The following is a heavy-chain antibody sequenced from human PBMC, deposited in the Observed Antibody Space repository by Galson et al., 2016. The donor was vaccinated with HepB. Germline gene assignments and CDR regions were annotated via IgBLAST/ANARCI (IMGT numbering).Heavy chain of an antibody. CDR2: MYVGPSIR. CDR3: SKAQDGTFYFDN. D-gene: IGHD2/OR15-2a*01. V-gene: IGHV5-51*01. CDR1: GYRFTNYW. Sequence: QSGAEVKKPGESLTISCTDSGYRFTNYWIGWVRQMPGKGLEWMGIMYVGPSIRRYSPSFQGQVTMSADKTINTAYLQWSSLKASDTAMYYCSKAQDGTFYFDNWGQGTLVTVSS. J-gene: IGHJ4*02.